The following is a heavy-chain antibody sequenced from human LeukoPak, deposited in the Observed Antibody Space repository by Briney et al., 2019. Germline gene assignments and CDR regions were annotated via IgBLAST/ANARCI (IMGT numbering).Heavy chain of an antibody. CDR3: ARARMYYDILPGY. V-gene: IGHV1-2*02. Sequence: GASVKGSCKASGYTFTGYYMHWVRQAPGQGLEWMGWINPHSGGTNYAQKFQGRVTMTRDTSISTAYMELGRLRSDDTAVYYCARARMYYDILPGYWGQGTLVTVSS. CDR2: INPHSGGT. J-gene: IGHJ4*02. D-gene: IGHD3-9*01. CDR1: GYTFTGYY.